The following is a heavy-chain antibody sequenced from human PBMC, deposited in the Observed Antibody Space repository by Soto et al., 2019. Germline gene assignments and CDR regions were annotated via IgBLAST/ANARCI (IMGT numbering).Heavy chain of an antibody. D-gene: IGHD5-12*01. CDR3: ARAPGGRWLPRGY. V-gene: IGHV3-30-3*01. Sequence: QVQLVESGGGVVQPGRSLRLSCAASGFTFSSYAMHWVRQAPGKGLEWVAVISYDGSNKYYADSVKGRCTISRDNSKNPLYVQMNSLRAEDTAVYYCARAPGGRWLPRGYWGQGTLVTVSS. CDR1: GFTFSSYA. J-gene: IGHJ4*02. CDR2: ISYDGSNK.